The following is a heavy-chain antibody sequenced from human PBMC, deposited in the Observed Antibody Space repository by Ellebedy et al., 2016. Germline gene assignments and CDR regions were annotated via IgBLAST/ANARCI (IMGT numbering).Heavy chain of an antibody. J-gene: IGHJ5*01. Sequence: GESLKISCAASGFTFSRYALHWVRQAPGRGLEWVAVISEDGDIQSYADSVKGRFTIALDNSNNTLSLQMNSLRGDDTAMYYCAKSTVAKAWFDSWGQGALVTVSS. CDR3: AKSTVAKAWFDS. CDR1: GFTFSRYA. D-gene: IGHD4-23*01. CDR2: ISEDGDIQ. V-gene: IGHV3-30*04.